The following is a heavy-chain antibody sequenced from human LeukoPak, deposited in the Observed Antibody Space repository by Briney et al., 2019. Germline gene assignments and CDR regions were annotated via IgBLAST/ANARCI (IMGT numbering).Heavy chain of an antibody. CDR2: IKQDGSEK. D-gene: IGHD3-22*01. CDR3: ARDYYYESSGSVY. CDR1: VFTSSRYW. V-gene: IGHV3-7*05. J-gene: IGHJ4*02. Sequence: GGSLRLSCAASVFTSSRYWMSWVRQAPGKGLEWVANIKQDGSEKYYVDSVKGRFTISRDNAKNSLYLQMNSLRAEDTAVYYCARDYYYESSGSVYWGQGTQVTVSS.